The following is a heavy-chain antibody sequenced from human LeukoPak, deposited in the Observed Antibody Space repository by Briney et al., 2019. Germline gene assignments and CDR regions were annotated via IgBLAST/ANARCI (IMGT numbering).Heavy chain of an antibody. D-gene: IGHD2-2*01. J-gene: IGHJ5*02. CDR2: ISAYNGNT. V-gene: IGHV1-18*01. CDR3: ARDPALTVPTNWFDP. CDR1: GYTFTSYG. Sequence: ASVKVSCKASGYTFTSYGISWVRQAPGQGLEWMGWISAYNGNTNYAQKLQGRVTMTTDTSTSTAYMELRSLRSDDTAVYYRARDPALTVPTNWFDPGAREPWSPSPQ.